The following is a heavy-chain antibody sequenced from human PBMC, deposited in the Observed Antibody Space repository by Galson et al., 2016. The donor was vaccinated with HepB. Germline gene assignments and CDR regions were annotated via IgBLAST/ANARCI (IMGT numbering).Heavy chain of an antibody. V-gene: IGHV5-10-1*01. CDR3: ARLLGWEQWLGSYYYYYGLDF. J-gene: IGHJ6*02. CDR2: IDPSDSYT. D-gene: IGHD6-19*01. Sequence: QSGAEVKKPGESLRISCKGSGYNYTSYWINWVRQMPGKGLEWMGRIDPSDSYTNYSPSFQGHVTISADKSISTAYLQWSSLKASDTAMYYCARLLGWEQWLGSYYYYYGLDFWGQGTLVTVSS. CDR1: GYNYTSYW.